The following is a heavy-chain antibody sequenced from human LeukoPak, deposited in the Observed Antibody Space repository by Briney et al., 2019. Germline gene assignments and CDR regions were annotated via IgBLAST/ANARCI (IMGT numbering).Heavy chain of an antibody. D-gene: IGHD2-8*01. CDR2: ISYDGSNK. CDR1: GFTFSSYA. V-gene: IGHV3-30-3*01. Sequence: GGSLRLSCAASGFTFSSYAMHWVRQAPGKGLEWVAVISYDGSNKYYAGSVKGRFTISRDNSKNTLYLQMNSLRAEDTAVYYCASEEMATLLFDYWGQGTLVTVSS. CDR3: ASEEMATLLFDY. J-gene: IGHJ4*02.